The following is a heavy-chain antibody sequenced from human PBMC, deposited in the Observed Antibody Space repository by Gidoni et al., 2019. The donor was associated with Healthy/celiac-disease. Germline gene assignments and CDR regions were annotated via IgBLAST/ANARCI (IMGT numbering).Heavy chain of an antibody. V-gene: IGHV3-33*01. CDR3: ARDQPGRAAAGVDY. CDR2: IWYDGSNK. D-gene: IGHD6-13*01. CDR1: GFTFSSYC. Sequence: QVQLVESGGGVVEPGRSLRLSCAASGFTFSSYCMHWVGQAPGKGREWVAVIWYDGSNKYYADSVKGRFTISRDNSKNTLYLQMNSLRAEDTAVYYCARDQPGRAAAGVDYWGQGTLVTVSS. J-gene: IGHJ4*02.